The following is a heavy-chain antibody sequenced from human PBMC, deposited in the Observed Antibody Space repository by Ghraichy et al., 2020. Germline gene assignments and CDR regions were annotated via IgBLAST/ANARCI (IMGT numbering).Heavy chain of an antibody. CDR2: VYSTATT. V-gene: IGHV4-39*01. CDR1: GVSLSVTSYY. Sequence: LNISCTVSGVSLSVTSYYWAWIRQPPGKGLEWIGSVYSTATTYYSPSLESRVTMSVDTSKNQFSLKLTSVTAADTAVYFCAAIKPRRDYWGQGTLVTVSS. CDR3: AAIKPRRDY. J-gene: IGHJ4*02. D-gene: IGHD2-21*01.